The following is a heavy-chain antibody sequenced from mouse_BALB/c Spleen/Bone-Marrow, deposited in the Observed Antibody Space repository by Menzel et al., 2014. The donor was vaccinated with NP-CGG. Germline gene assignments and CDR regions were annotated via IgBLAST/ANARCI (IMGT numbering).Heavy chain of an antibody. J-gene: IGHJ2*01. Sequence: VQLKESGAELVKPGASVKLSCTASGLNIKDTYIHWVKQRPEQGLERIGRIDPANDNTKYDPKFRGKATITADTSSSTAYLQLSSLTSEDTAVYYCASYVYGYYFDYWGQGTTLTVSS. CDR3: ASYVYGYYFDY. V-gene: IGHV14-3*02. CDR2: IDPANDNT. CDR1: GLNIKDTY. D-gene: IGHD2-2*01.